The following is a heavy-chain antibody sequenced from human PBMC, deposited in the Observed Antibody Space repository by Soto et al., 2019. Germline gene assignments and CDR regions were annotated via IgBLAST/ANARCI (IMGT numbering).Heavy chain of an antibody. CDR2: ISYDGSNK. Sequence: GSLRLSCAASGFTFSSYGMHWVRQAPGKGLEWVAVISYDGSNKYYADSVKGRFTISRDNSKNTLYLQMNSLRAEDTAVYYCAKGFMIVVVITAFNYWGQGTLVTVSS. J-gene: IGHJ4*02. CDR1: GFTFSSYG. D-gene: IGHD3-22*01. V-gene: IGHV3-30*18. CDR3: AKGFMIVVVITAFNY.